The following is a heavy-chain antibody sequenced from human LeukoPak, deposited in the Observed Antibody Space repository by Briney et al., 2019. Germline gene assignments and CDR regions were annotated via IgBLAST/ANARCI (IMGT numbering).Heavy chain of an antibody. J-gene: IGHJ4*02. CDR1: GFTFSSYW. CDR3: AKPQEADLWVPDY. CDR2: IKQDGSEK. Sequence: GGSLRLSCAASGFTFSSYWMSWVRQAPGKGLEWVANIKQDGSEKYYVDSVKGRFTISRDNSKNTLYLEMNSLIPEDTALYYCAKPQEADLWVPDYWGQGTLVTVSS. D-gene: IGHD3-3*01. V-gene: IGHV3-7*01.